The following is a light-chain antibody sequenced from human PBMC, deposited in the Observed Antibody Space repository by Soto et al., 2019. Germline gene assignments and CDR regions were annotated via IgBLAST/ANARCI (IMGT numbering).Light chain of an antibody. CDR1: QSVSSSS. Sequence: ENVLTQSPGTLSLSPGQRATLSWRASQSVSSSSLAWYQQKPGQAPRLLIYGASSRATGIPARFSGSASGTDFTLTISRLEPEDFAVYYCQQDGSSPWTFGQVTKVEIK. V-gene: IGKV3-20*01. J-gene: IGKJ1*01. CDR2: GAS. CDR3: QQDGSSPWT.